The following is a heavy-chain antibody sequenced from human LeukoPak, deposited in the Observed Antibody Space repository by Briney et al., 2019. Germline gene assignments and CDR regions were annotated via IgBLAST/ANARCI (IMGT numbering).Heavy chain of an antibody. CDR1: GGSISSGSYY. D-gene: IGHD5-24*01. J-gene: IGHJ3*02. V-gene: IGHV4-61*02. Sequence: PSETLSLTCTVSGGSISSGSYYWSWIRQPAGKGLEWIGRIYTSGSTNYNPSLKSRVTISVDTSKNQFSPKLSSVTAADTAVYYCASPRREMDAFDIWGQGTMVTVSS. CDR2: IYTSGST. CDR3: ASPRREMDAFDI.